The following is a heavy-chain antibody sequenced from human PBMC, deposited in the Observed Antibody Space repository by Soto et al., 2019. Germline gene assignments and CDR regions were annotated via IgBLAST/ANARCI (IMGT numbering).Heavy chain of an antibody. J-gene: IGHJ3*02. V-gene: IGHV3-23*01. CDR3: AKDQYYDFWSGSGHGAFDI. CDR2: ISGSGGST. D-gene: IGHD3-3*01. Sequence: EVQLLESGGGLVQPGGSLRLSCAASGFTFSSYAMSWVRQAPGKGLEWVSAISGSGGSTYYADSVKGRFIISRDNSKNTLYLQMNRLRAEDTAVYYCAKDQYYDFWSGSGHGAFDIWGQGTMVTVSS. CDR1: GFTFSSYA.